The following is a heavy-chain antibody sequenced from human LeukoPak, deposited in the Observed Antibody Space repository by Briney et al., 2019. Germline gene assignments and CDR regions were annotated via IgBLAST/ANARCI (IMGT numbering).Heavy chain of an antibody. CDR2: INTDGSST. Sequence: EGSLRLSCAASGFTFSNYWMHWVRQAPGKGLVWVSHINTDGSSTSYADSVKGRFTISRDNAKNTLYLQMNSLRSEDTAVYYCARGFITMVRGVISWGQGTLVTVSS. D-gene: IGHD3-10*01. J-gene: IGHJ4*02. CDR3: ARGFITMVRGVIS. CDR1: GFTFSNYW. V-gene: IGHV3-74*01.